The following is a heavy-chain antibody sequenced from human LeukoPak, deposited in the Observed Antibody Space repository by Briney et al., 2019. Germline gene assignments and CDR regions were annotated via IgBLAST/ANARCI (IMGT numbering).Heavy chain of an antibody. CDR1: GGSIGSYY. CDR3: ARTGSTVTMLYPFDH. J-gene: IGHJ4*02. V-gene: IGHV4-59*01. CDR2: IYYSGST. Sequence: SETLSLTCTVSGGSIGSYYWSWIRQPPGKGLEWIGYIYYSGSTNYNPSLKSRVSISVDTSKNQFSLKLSSVTAADTAVYYCARTGSTVTMLYPFDHWGQGTLVTVSS. D-gene: IGHD4-17*01.